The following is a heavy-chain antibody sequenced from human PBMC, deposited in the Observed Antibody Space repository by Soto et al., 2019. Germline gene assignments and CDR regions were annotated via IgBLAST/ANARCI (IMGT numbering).Heavy chain of an antibody. Sequence: SVKVSCKASGGTFSSYAISWVRQSPGQGLEWMGGIIPIFGTANYAQKFQGRVTITADESTSTAYMELSSLRSEDTAVYYCARDTRYSSSIYYHGMDVWGQGTTVTVSS. CDR3: ARDTRYSSSIYYHGMDV. J-gene: IGHJ6*02. CDR2: IIPIFGTA. CDR1: GGTFSSYA. V-gene: IGHV1-69*13. D-gene: IGHD6-13*01.